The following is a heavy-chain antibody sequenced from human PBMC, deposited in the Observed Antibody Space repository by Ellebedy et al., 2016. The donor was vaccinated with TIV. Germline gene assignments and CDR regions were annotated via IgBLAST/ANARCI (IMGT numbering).Heavy chain of an antibody. CDR3: APMDYGGNGEDAFDI. Sequence: SGPTLVKPTQTLALTCTFSGFSLSTSGVGVGWIRQPPGKALEWLALIYWNDDKRYSPSLKSRLTITKDTSKNQVVLTMTNMDPVDTATYYCAPMDYGGNGEDAFDIWGQGTMVTVSS. CDR2: IYWNDDK. D-gene: IGHD4-23*01. V-gene: IGHV2-5*01. CDR1: GFSLSTSGVG. J-gene: IGHJ3*02.